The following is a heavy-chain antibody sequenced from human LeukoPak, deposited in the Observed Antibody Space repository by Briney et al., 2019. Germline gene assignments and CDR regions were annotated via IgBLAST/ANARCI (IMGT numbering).Heavy chain of an antibody. J-gene: IGHJ1*01. Sequence: PSETLSLTCTVSGGSISSYYWSWIRQPAGKGLEWIGRIYTSGSTNYNPSLKSRVTMSVDTSKNQFSPKLSSVTAADTAVYYCAREIGYCSGGSCYPGYFQHWGQGTLVTVSS. D-gene: IGHD2-15*01. CDR1: GGSISSYY. CDR3: AREIGYCSGGSCYPGYFQH. CDR2: IYTSGST. V-gene: IGHV4-4*07.